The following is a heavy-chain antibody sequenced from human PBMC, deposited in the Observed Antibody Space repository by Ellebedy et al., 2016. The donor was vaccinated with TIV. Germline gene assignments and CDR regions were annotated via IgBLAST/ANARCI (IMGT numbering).Heavy chain of an antibody. D-gene: IGHD4-17*01. V-gene: IGHV3-7*01. CDR2: INEDGTKK. J-gene: IGHJ2*01. CDR3: ARAIYGASYL. CDR1: RFSFSSYW. Sequence: GGSLRLSCAASRFSFSSYWMSWVRQPPGKGLEWVANINEDGTKKHYVDSVRGRFTISRDYAGNSLFLQMNSLGAEDTAVYYCARAIYGASYLWGRGTLVTVSS.